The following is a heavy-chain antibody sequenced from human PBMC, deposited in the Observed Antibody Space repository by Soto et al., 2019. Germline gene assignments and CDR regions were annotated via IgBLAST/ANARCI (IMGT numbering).Heavy chain of an antibody. CDR1: GYTFTIYD. CDR2: MNPNSGNT. Sequence: GASVKVSCKASGYTFTIYDINWVRQATGQGLEWMGWMNPNSGNTGYAQKFQGRVTMTRNTSISTAYMELSSLRSEDTAVYYCASQFPATVTTVRGFDPWGQGTLVTVSS. V-gene: IGHV1-8*01. D-gene: IGHD4-17*01. J-gene: IGHJ5*02. CDR3: ASQFPATVTTVRGFDP.